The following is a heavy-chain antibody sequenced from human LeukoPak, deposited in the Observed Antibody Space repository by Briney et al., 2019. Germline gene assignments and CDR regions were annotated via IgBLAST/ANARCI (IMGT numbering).Heavy chain of an antibody. D-gene: IGHD4-17*01. J-gene: IGHJ4*02. CDR2: ISSSGSTI. CDR1: GFTFSDYY. Sequence: GGSLRLSCAASGFTFSDYYMSWIHQAPGKGLEWVSYISSSGSTIYYADSVKGRFTISRDNAKNSLYLQMNSLRAEDTAVYYCARDPPTVTLDYWGQGTLVTVSS. V-gene: IGHV3-11*04. CDR3: ARDPPTVTLDY.